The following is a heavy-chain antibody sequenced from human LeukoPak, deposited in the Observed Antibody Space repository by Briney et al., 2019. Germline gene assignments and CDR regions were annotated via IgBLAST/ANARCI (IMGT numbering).Heavy chain of an antibody. V-gene: IGHV4-59*08. Sequence: SETLSLTCTVSGGSISSYYWSWIRQPPGKGLEWIGYIYYSGSTNYNPSLKSRVTISVDTSKNQFSLKLSSVTAADTAVYYCARSDTLAAAGPYYYYYGMDVWGQGTTVTVSS. D-gene: IGHD6-13*01. CDR3: ARSDTLAAAGPYYYYYGMDV. CDR2: IYYSGST. CDR1: GGSISSYY. J-gene: IGHJ6*02.